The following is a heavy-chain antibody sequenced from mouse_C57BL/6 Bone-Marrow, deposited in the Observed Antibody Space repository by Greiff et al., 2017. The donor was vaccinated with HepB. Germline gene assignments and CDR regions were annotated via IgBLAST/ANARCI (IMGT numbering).Heavy chain of an antibody. V-gene: IGHV14-3*02. Sequence: VQLQQSGAELVKPGASVKLSCTASGFNIKDTYMHWVKQRPEQGLEWIGRIYPANGSTKYDPKFQGKATITADTSSTIAYLHLSSLTSEDTAVYYCARISPAFDSWGQGTPLTVSS. J-gene: IGHJ2*01. CDR1: GFNIKDTY. CDR3: ARISPAFDS. D-gene: IGHD1-2*01. CDR2: IYPANGST.